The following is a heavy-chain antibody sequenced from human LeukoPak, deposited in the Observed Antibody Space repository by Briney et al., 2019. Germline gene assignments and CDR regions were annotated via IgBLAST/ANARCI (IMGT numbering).Heavy chain of an antibody. CDR1: GFTFDDYG. D-gene: IGHD6-19*01. CDR2: IYSGGST. J-gene: IGHJ4*02. Sequence: GGSLRLSCAASGFTFDDYGMSWVRQAPGKGLEWVSVIYSGGSTYYADSVKGRFTISRDNSKNTLYLQMNSLRAEDTAVYYCARDLGYSSGPNYWGQGTRVTVSS. V-gene: IGHV3-66*01. CDR3: ARDLGYSSGPNY.